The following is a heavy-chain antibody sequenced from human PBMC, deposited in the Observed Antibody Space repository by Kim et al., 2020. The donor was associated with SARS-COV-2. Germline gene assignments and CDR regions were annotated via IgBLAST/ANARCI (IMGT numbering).Heavy chain of an antibody. V-gene: IGHV4-59*01. J-gene: IGHJ4*02. D-gene: IGHD4-17*01. CDR3: ARDRYGDYGEGNYFDY. Sequence: SLKSRVTISVDTSKNQFSLKLSSVTAADTAVYYCARDRYGDYGEGNYFDYWGQGTLVTVSS.